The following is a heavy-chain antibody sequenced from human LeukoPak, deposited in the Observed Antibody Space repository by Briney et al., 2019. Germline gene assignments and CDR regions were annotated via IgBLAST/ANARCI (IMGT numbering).Heavy chain of an antibody. J-gene: IGHJ5*02. CDR2: INHSGST. Sequence: SETLSLTCAVYGGSFSGYYWSWIRQPPGKGLEWIGEINHSGSTNYNPSLKSRVTISVDTSKNQFSLKLSSVTAADTAVYYCASRKREYYYDSSGYRFDPWGQGTLVTVSS. V-gene: IGHV4-34*01. D-gene: IGHD3-22*01. CDR1: GGSFSGYY. CDR3: ASRKREYYYDSSGYRFDP.